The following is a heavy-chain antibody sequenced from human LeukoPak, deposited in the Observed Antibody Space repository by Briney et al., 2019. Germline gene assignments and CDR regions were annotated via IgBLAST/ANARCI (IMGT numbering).Heavy chain of an antibody. Sequence: SETLSLTCTVSGGSISTSSYYWGWVRQPPGKGLEWIGNIFYSGSTYYSPSLKSRVTISLDTSKNQFSLKLSSVTAADTAVYYCARVTRPRYYDILTGYRTLFDYWGQGTLVTVSS. CDR2: IFYSGST. CDR1: GGSISTSSYY. J-gene: IGHJ4*02. CDR3: ARVTRPRYYDILTGYRTLFDY. V-gene: IGHV4-39*07. D-gene: IGHD3-9*01.